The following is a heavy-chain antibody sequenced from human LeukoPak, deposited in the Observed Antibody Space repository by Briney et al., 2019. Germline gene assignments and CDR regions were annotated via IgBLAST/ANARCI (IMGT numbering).Heavy chain of an antibody. Sequence: GGSLRLSCAASGFTFSNYVMSWVRQAPGKGLEWVANIKQDGSEKYYVDSVKGRFTISRDNAKNSLYLQMNSLRAEDTAVYYCARDGRYCSSTSCYFGYYYYYGMDVWGQGTTVTVSS. V-gene: IGHV3-7*01. CDR3: ARDGRYCSSTSCYFGYYYYYGMDV. CDR1: GFTFSNYV. J-gene: IGHJ6*02. D-gene: IGHD2-2*01. CDR2: IKQDGSEK.